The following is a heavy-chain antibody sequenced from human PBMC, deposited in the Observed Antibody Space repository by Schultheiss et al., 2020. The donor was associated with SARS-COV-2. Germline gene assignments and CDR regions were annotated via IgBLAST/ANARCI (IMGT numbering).Heavy chain of an antibody. CDR1: GFTVSSNY. CDR2: ISGSGGST. D-gene: IGHD2-2*01. Sequence: GESLKISCAASGFTVSSNYMGWVRQAPGKGLEWVSAISGSGGSTYYADSVKGRFTISRDNSKNTLYLQMNSLRAEDTAVYYCARGVVVVPDAFDIWGQGTMVTVSS. J-gene: IGHJ3*02. CDR3: ARGVVVVPDAFDI. V-gene: IGHV3-23*01.